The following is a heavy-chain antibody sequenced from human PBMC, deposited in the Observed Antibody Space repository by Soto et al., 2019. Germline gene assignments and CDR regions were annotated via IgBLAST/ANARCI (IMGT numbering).Heavy chain of an antibody. CDR1: GFTFSSYA. Sequence: GGSLRLSCAASGFTFSSYAMSWVRQAPGKGLEWVSGISGSGGSTYYADSVKGRFTISRDNSKNTLYLQMHSLRAEDTAVYYCAKHLHYYDSSVYSYWGQGTLVTVSS. CDR2: ISGSGGST. J-gene: IGHJ4*02. V-gene: IGHV3-23*01. CDR3: AKHLHYYDSSVYSY. D-gene: IGHD3-22*01.